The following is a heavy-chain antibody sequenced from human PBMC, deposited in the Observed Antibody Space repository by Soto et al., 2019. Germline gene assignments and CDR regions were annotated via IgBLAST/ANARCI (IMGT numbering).Heavy chain of an antibody. CDR2: IHFSGST. CDR1: GDSISSYY. J-gene: IGHJ4*02. CDR3: ARLLYYDTTGYHYVGAHFDC. V-gene: IGHV4-59*01. Sequence: QVQLQESGPGLVKPSETLSLICTVSGDSISSYYWSWIRQPPGKGLEWIGNIHFSGSTNYNPSLKSRVTLSTDTSKNQFSLNLNSVSAADTAVYYCARLLYYDTTGYHYVGAHFDCWGQGTLVTVSS. D-gene: IGHD3-22*01.